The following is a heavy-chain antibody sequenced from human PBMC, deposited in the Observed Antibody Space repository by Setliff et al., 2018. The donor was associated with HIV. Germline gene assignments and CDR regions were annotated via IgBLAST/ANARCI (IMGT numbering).Heavy chain of an antibody. CDR3: AREIRTVYTGGHYFYGIDV. V-gene: IGHV3-13*01. J-gene: IGHJ6*02. D-gene: IGHD3-16*01. CDR2: IGTGGDT. Sequence: PGGSLRLSCAASGFTFSSYDFHWVRQAAGKGLEWVSAIGTGGDTYYVDSVKGRFTISRENARNSLHLQMNSLRAGDTAVYYCAREIRTVYTGGHYFYGIDVWGQGTAVTVSS. CDR1: GFTFSSYD.